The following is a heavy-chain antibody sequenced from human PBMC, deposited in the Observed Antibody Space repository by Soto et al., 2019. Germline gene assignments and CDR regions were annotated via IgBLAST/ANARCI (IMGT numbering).Heavy chain of an antibody. Sequence: PSETLSLTCTVSGGSFNNYYWSWIRQPPGKGLEWIGYIYYSGSTNYNPSLKSRVTISLDRSKNQFSLKLSSVTAADTAIYYCTRTTTGYAFDSWGQGTLVTVSS. CDR1: GGSFNNYY. CDR2: IYYSGST. D-gene: IGHD1-1*01. V-gene: IGHV4-59*01. J-gene: IGHJ4*02. CDR3: TRTTTGYAFDS.